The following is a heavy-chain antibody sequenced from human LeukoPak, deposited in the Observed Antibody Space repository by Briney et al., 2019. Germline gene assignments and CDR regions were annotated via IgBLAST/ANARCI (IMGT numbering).Heavy chain of an antibody. V-gene: IGHV3-49*03. CDR2: IRSKADGGTT. CDR3: ARDDRPYGHEFDY. Sequence: GGSLRLSCTASGFTFRDYNINWFRQAPGRGLEWVGFIRSKADGGTTEYAASVKGRFTISRDDSKNVAYLQINNLRAEDTALYYCARDDRPYGHEFDYWGQGTLFTVSS. D-gene: IGHD4-17*01. J-gene: IGHJ4*02. CDR1: GFTFRDYN.